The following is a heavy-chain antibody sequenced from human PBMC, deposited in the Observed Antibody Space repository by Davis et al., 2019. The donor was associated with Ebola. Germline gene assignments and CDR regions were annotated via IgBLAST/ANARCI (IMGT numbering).Heavy chain of an antibody. Sequence: SETLSLTCTVSGGSISSGGYYWSWIRQPPGKGLEWIGSIYYSGSTYYNPSLKSRVTISVDTSKNQFSLKLSSVTAADTAVYYCARHRGARGYVAKYYFDYWGQGTLVTVSS. D-gene: IGHD5-12*01. V-gene: IGHV4-39*01. CDR3: ARHRGARGYVAKYYFDY. CDR1: GGSISSGGYY. J-gene: IGHJ4*02. CDR2: IYYSGST.